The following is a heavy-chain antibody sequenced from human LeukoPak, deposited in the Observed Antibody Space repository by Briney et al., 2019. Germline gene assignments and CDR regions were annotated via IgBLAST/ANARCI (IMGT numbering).Heavy chain of an antibody. Sequence: GGSLRLSCAGSGLTFSSYSMNWVRQAPGKGLEWVASISSSSSYIYIADSVKGRFTISRDNAKNSLYLQMNSLRAEDTAVYYCARGWPPTSLHLAHTWFDPWGQGTLVTVSS. J-gene: IGHJ5*02. CDR2: ISSSSSYI. CDR1: GLTFSSYS. V-gene: IGHV3-21*01. CDR3: ARGWPPTSLHLAHTWFDP.